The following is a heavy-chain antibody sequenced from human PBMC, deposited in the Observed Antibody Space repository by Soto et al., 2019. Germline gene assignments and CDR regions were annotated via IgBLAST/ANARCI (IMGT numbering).Heavy chain of an antibody. CDR1: GFTFNTYA. Sequence: EVKLLESGGDLVQPGGSLRLSCAASGFTFNTYAMSWVRQAPGKGLEWVSSIGSGPDDSDSADSVKGRFIISRDNSNNTVSLLISSLRAEDSAVYYCVRDQCRTTRCYPNYFDPWGQGTLVTVSS. CDR3: VRDQCRTTRCYPNYFDP. V-gene: IGHV3-23*01. J-gene: IGHJ5*02. CDR2: IGSGPDDS. D-gene: IGHD2-2*01.